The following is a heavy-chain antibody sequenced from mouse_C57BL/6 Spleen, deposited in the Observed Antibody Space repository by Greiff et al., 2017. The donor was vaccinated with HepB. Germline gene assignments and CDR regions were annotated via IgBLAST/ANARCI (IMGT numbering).Heavy chain of an antibody. CDR3: ARKYYSNSYAMDY. D-gene: IGHD2-5*01. CDR1: GYTFTDYN. V-gene: IGHV1-22*01. Sequence: EVKLVESGPELVKPGASVKMSCKASGYTFTDYNMHWVKQSHGKSLEWIGYINPNNGGTSYNQKFKGKATLTVNKSSSTAYMELRSLTSEDSAVYYCARKYYSNSYAMDYWGQGTSVTVSS. CDR2: INPNNGGT. J-gene: IGHJ4*01.